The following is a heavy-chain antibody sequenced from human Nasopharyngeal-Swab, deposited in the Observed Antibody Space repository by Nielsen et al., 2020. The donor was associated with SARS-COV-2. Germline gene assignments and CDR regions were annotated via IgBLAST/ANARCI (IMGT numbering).Heavy chain of an antibody. CDR2: INSDGSST. V-gene: IGHV3-74*01. CDR1: GFTFSSYW. D-gene: IGHD6-6*01. J-gene: IGHJ4*02. CDR3: AGEGRDSSSYYFDY. Sequence: GGSLRLSCAASGFTFSSYWMHWVRQAPGKGLVWVSRINSDGSSTSYADSVKGRFTISRDNAKNTLYLQMNSLRAEDTAVYYCAGEGRDSSSYYFDYWGQGTLVTVSS.